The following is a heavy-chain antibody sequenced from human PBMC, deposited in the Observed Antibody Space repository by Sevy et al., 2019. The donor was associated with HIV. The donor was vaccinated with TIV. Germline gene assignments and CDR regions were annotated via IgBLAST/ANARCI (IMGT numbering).Heavy chain of an antibody. CDR1: GFTFSSYS. V-gene: IGHV3-48*01. Sequence: GGSLRLSCAASGFTFSSYSMNWVRQAPGKGLEWVSYISSSSSTIYYADSVKGRFTISRDNAKNSLYLQMNSLRAEDTAVYYCARGIVVVRGYGIDVWGQGTTVTVSS. CDR2: ISSSSSTI. CDR3: ARGIVVVRGYGIDV. D-gene: IGHD3-22*01. J-gene: IGHJ6*02.